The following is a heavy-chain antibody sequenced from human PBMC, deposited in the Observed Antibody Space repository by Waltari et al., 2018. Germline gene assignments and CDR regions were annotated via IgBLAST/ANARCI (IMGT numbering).Heavy chain of an antibody. CDR1: GYTFLDNG. CDR2: INPSNGDT. CDR3: ARDQGLGWAAS. J-gene: IGHJ5*02. D-gene: IGHD6-19*01. Sequence: QVQLVQSGGEVKKPGASVQVSCKASGYTFLDNGITWVGQAPGQGLEWMGWINPSNGDTTYEQKIQGRVTMTTDTSTNTAYMDLRSLMSDDTAVYYCARDQGLGWAASWGQGTLVTVSS. V-gene: IGHV1-18*01.